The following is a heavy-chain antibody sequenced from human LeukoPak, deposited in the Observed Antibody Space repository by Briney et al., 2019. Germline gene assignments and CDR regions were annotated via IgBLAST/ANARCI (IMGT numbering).Heavy chain of an antibody. Sequence: GGSLRLSCAASGFTVSSNYMTWVRQAPGKGLEWISLIYSGGSTYYADSVKGRFTISRDNSKNTLYLQMNSLRAEDTAVYYCARWGIAAAADYWGQGTLVTVSS. CDR3: ARWGIAAAADY. CDR1: GFTVSSNY. D-gene: IGHD6-13*01. CDR2: IYSGGST. J-gene: IGHJ4*02. V-gene: IGHV3-53*05.